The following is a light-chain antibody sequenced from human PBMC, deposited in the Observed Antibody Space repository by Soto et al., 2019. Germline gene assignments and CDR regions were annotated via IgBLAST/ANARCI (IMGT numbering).Light chain of an antibody. J-gene: IGKJ1*01. CDR1: QSVSSN. CDR2: GAS. CDR3: QQYNNPPWK. Sequence: EIVMTESPATVSVSRGERATLSCVASQSVSSNLAWYQQKPGQAPRLLIYGASTRATGIPARFSGSGSGTEFTLTISSLQSEDFAAYYCQQYNNPPWKFGQGTKVDIK. V-gene: IGKV3-15*01.